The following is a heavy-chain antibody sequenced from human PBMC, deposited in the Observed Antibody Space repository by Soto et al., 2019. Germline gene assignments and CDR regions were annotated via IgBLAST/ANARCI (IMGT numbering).Heavy chain of an antibody. CDR2: IYYSGSN. D-gene: IGHD2-2*01. CDR1: GGSISSYY. CDR3: ARQGYCSSTSCYLRVSYGMDV. J-gene: IGHJ6*02. V-gene: IGHV4-59*01. Sequence: SETLSLTCTVSGGSISSYYWSWIRQPPGKGLEWIGYIYYSGSNNYNPSLKSRVTISVDTSKNQFSLKLSSVTAADKAVYYCARQGYCSSTSCYLRVSYGMDVWGQGTTVT.